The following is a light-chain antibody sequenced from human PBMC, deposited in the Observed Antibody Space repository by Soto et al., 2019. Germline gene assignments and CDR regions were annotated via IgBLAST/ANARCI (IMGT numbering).Light chain of an antibody. Sequence: QSVLTQPASVSGSPGQSITISCTGTSSDIGAYNYVSWYQQLPGTAPKLLIYSDDQRPSGVPDRFSGSKSGTSASLAISGLRSEDEADYYCAAWDDSLNAHYVFGTGTKLTVL. V-gene: IGLV1-47*02. CDR1: SSDIGAYNY. CDR3: AAWDDSLNAHYV. J-gene: IGLJ1*01. CDR2: SDD.